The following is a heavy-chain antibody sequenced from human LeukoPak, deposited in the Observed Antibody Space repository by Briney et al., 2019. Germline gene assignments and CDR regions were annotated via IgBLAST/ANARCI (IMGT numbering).Heavy chain of an antibody. CDR2: ISGSGGST. CDR1: GFTFSSYV. J-gene: IGHJ4*02. Sequence: PGGFLRLSCAASGFTFSSYVMSWVRQAPGKGLEWVSAISGSGGSTYYADSVKGRFTISRDNSKNTLYLQMNSLRAEDTAVYYCAKVGTEVKSGYSYGSPDDYWGQGTLVTVSS. CDR3: AKVGTEVKSGYSYGSPDDY. D-gene: IGHD5-18*01. V-gene: IGHV3-23*01.